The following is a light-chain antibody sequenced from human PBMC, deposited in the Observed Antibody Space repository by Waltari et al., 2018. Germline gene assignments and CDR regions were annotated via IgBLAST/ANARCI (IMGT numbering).Light chain of an antibody. CDR2: GGS. V-gene: IGKV3-20*01. CDR3: QQYDGSRT. CDR1: QRANSNY. Sequence: EIVLTQSPGTLSLSPGERATLSCRASQRANSNYLAWYQQKPGQAPRLLIYGGSNRATVIPDRFSGSGSGTDFTLTISRLEPEDFAVYYCQQYDGSRTFGQGTKVEIK. J-gene: IGKJ1*01.